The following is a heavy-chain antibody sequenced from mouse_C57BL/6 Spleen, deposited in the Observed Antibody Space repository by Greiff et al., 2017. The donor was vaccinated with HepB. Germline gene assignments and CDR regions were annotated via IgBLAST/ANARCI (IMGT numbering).Heavy chain of an antibody. CDR3: AREGVYYYGRGDY. D-gene: IGHD1-1*01. V-gene: IGHV1-64*01. Sequence: QVQLQQPGAELVKPGASVKLSCKASGYTFTSYWMHWVKQRPGQGLEWIGMIHPNSGSTNYNEKFKSKATLTVDKSSSTAYMQLSSLTSEDSAVYYCAREGVYYYGRGDYWGQGTTLTVSS. CDR2: IHPNSGST. CDR1: GYTFTSYW. J-gene: IGHJ2*01.